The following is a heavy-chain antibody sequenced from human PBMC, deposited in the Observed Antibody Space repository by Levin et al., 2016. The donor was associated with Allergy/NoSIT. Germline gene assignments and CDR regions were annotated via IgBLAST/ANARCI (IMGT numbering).Heavy chain of an antibody. V-gene: IGHV1-69*01. D-gene: IGHD3-22*01. Sequence: WVRQAPGQGLEWMGGIIPIFGTANYAQKFQGRVTITADESTSTAYMELSSLRSEDTAVYYCARDGPAYYYDSSGYPWGQGTLVTVSS. J-gene: IGHJ5*02. CDR2: IIPIFGTA. CDR3: ARDGPAYYYDSSGYP.